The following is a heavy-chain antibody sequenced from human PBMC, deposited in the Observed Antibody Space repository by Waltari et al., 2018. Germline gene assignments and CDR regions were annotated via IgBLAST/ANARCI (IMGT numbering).Heavy chain of an antibody. D-gene: IGHD4-4*01. Sequence: DVQLVESGGGLVRPGGSRRLACAASGFTFSSYAMNWVRQAPGKGLEWVSSISGSGRSYIFYADSVKGRFTISRDNAKNSLFLQMNSLRVEDTAYYYCARDMGICTNYAAYWGQGTLVTVSS. CDR3: ARDMGICTNYAAY. CDR2: ISGSGRSYI. V-gene: IGHV3-21*01. CDR1: GFTFSSYA. J-gene: IGHJ4*02.